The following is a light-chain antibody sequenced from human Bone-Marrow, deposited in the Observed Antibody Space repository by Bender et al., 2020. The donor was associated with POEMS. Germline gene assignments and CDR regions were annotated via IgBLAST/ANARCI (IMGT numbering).Light chain of an antibody. CDR1: SSNTGSGYD. CDR3: CSFAGGDTWV. CDR2: GYN. V-gene: IGLV1-40*01. J-gene: IGLJ3*02. Sequence: QSVLTQPPSVSGAPGQRVTISCTGSSSNTGSGYDINWYQHLPGTAPKLLIYGYNNRPSGISNRFSGSKSGNTASLTISGLQTEDEADYYCCSFAGGDTWVFGGGTKLTVL.